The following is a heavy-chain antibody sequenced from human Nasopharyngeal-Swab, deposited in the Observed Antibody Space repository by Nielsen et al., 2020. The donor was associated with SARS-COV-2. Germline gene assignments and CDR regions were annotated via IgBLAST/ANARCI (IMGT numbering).Heavy chain of an antibody. CDR1: GFTFSSYA. CDR2: IRYDGSSK. J-gene: IGHJ4*02. CDR3: AKDRSSGLWYFDY. V-gene: IGHV3-30*02. D-gene: IGHD3-22*01. Sequence: GESLKISCAASGFTFSSYAMHWVRQAPGKGLEWVAFIRYDGSSKYYADSVKGRFTISRDNSKNTLYLQMNTLRAEDTAVYYCAKDRSSGLWYFDYWGQGTLVTVSS.